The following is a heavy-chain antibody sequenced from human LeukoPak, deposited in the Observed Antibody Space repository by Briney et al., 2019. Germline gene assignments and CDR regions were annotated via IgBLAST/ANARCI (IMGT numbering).Heavy chain of an antibody. CDR1: GFTFNSYT. J-gene: IGHJ6*03. V-gene: IGHV3-21*01. D-gene: IGHD6-19*01. Sequence: GGSLRLSCAASGFTFNSYTMNWVRQAPGKGLEWVSSISSSSSYIYYADSVKGRFTISRDNAKNSLYLQMNSLRAEDTAVYYCARLGYSSGWYSFYYYYYMDVWGKGTTVTVSS. CDR3: ARLGYSSGWYSFYYYYYMDV. CDR2: ISSSSSYI.